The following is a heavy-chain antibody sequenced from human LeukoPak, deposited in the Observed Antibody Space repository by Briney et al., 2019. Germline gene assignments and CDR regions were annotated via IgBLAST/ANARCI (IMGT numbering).Heavy chain of an antibody. CDR3: ARDSRSNNWFDP. CDR1: GGSISSGGYY. J-gene: IGHJ5*02. Sequence: TLSLTCTVSGGSISSGGYYWSWIRQHPGKGLEWIGYIYYSGSTYYNPSLKSRVTISVDTSKNQFSLKLSSVTAADTAVYYCARDSRSNNWFDPWGQGTLVTVSS. CDR2: IYYSGST. V-gene: IGHV4-31*03.